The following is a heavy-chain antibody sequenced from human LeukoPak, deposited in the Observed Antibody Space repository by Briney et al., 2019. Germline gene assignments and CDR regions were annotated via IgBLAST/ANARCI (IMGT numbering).Heavy chain of an antibody. Sequence: SEALSLTRTVSGASLSSYYCSWIRQSPGKGLEWIGLISYSGSTKYNSSLESRVTISTATSKSQCSLKLSSVTAADTAVYYCVRGAGWLPDYWGQGTLVTVSS. CDR3: VRGAGWLPDY. D-gene: IGHD5-12*01. V-gene: IGHV4-59*01. CDR2: ISYSGST. J-gene: IGHJ4*02. CDR1: GASLSSYY.